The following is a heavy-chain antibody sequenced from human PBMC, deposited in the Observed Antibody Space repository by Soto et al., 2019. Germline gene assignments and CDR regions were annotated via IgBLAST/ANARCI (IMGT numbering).Heavy chain of an antibody. CDR2: IYYSGST. J-gene: IGHJ6*02. CDR3: ARDSHYFDWSPYGMDV. Sequence: SATLSLTCTIFISSISNSYWTCIRQPPGKGLEWIGHIYYSGSTKYNPSLESRVTISVDTSKNQFSLKLSSVTAADTAVYYCARDSHYFDWSPYGMDVWGQGTTVT. D-gene: IGHD3-9*01. CDR1: ISSISNSY. V-gene: IGHV4-59*01.